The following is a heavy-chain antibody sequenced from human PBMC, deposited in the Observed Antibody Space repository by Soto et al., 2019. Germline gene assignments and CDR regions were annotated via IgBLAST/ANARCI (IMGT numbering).Heavy chain of an antibody. Sequence: QVHLQESGPGLVKPSGTLSVTCDVSGGSISSPNWWSWVRQPPGKGLEWIGKIYHSGSTYYNPSLKSRVTISVDKSKNQFSLKLRSVTAADTAVYYCVREVYDLLTNSPNWGQGTLVTVSS. D-gene: IGHD3-9*01. J-gene: IGHJ4*02. CDR1: GGSISSPNW. V-gene: IGHV4-4*02. CDR3: VREVYDLLTNSPN. CDR2: IYHSGST.